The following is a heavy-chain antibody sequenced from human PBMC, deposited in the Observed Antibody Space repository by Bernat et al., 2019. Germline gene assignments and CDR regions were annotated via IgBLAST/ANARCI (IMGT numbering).Heavy chain of an antibody. CDR3: ARARVSMVRGVSRYYGMDV. J-gene: IGHJ6*02. CDR2: IIPIFGTA. D-gene: IGHD3-10*01. CDR1: GGTFSSYA. V-gene: IGHV1-69*01. Sequence: QVQLVQSGAEVKKPGSSVKVSCKASGGTFSSYAISWVRQAPGQGLEWMGGIIPIFGTANYAQKSQGRVTIHADESTSTAYMELSSLRSEDTAVYYCARARVSMVRGVSRYYGMDVWGQGTTVTVSS.